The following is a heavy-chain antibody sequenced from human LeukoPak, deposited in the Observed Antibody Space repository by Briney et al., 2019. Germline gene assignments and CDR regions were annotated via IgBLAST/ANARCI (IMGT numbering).Heavy chain of an antibody. CDR3: ARSRRGYYMDV. J-gene: IGHJ6*03. V-gene: IGHV1-8*02. CDR1: GYTFSNFD. CDR2: MNPGSGDT. Sequence: GASVKVSCKASGYTFSNFDVNWVRQATGQGLEWMAWMNPGSGDTGYEGKFQARLSLSSNTSIITASMELTSLTSEDTAVYYCARSRRGYYMDVWGKGTTVIVSS.